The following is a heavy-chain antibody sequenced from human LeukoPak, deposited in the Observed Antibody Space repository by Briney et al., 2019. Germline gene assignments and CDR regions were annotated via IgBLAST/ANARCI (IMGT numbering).Heavy chain of an antibody. Sequence: GGTLRLSCAASGFTLSSYGMSWVRQAPGKGLEWVSAISGSGGSTYYADSVKGRFTISRDNSKNTLYLQMNSLRAEDTAVYYCAKANYGSGSYYKSHYYYYMDVWGKGTTVTISS. J-gene: IGHJ6*03. CDR3: AKANYGSGSYYKSHYYYYMDV. V-gene: IGHV3-23*01. CDR1: GFTLSSYG. CDR2: ISGSGGST. D-gene: IGHD3-10*01.